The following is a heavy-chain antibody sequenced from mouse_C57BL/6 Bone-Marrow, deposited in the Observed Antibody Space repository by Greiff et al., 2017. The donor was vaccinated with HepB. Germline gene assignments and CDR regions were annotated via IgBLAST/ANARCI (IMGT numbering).Heavy chain of an antibody. CDR3: TTYYYGSSPY. CDR2: IDPETGGT. V-gene: IGHV1-15*01. Sequence: VQLQQSGAELVRPGASVTLSCKASGYTFTDYEMHWVKQTPVHGLEWIGAIDPETGGTAYNQKFKGKAILTADKSSSTAYMELRSLTSEDSAVYYCTTYYYGSSPYWGQGTTLTVSS. CDR1: GYTFTDYE. J-gene: IGHJ2*01. D-gene: IGHD1-1*01.